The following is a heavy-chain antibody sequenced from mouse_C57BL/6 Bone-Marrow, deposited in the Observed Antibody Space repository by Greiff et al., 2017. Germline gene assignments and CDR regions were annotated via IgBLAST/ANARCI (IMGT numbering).Heavy chain of an antibody. CDR3: ARHGEYSKSDAMDY. V-gene: IGHV5-2*01. CDR1: EYEFPSHD. J-gene: IGHJ4*01. D-gene: IGHD2-5*01. CDR2: INSDGGST. Sequence: EVMLVESGGGLVQPGESLKLSCESNEYEFPSHDMSWVRKTPEKRLELVAAINSDGGSTYYPDTMERRFIISRDHTKKTLYLQMSSLRSEDTALYYCARHGEYSKSDAMDYWGQGTSVTVSS.